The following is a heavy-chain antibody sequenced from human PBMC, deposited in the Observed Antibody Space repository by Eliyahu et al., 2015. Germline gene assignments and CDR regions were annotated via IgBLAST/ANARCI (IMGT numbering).Heavy chain of an antibody. V-gene: IGHV1-69*01. CDR1: GGXFSNYA. J-gene: IGHJ4*02. D-gene: IGHD3-16*01. Sequence: QVQLVQSGAEVKKPGSSVKVSCKASGGXFSNYAFXWXRQAPGQGLEWMGGIIPIFGTAHSAQRFQGRVTITADESTSTVNMELSSLTSEDTAVYYCAKDAEHTSIGGNSYFDLWGQGTLVTVSS. CDR2: IIPIFGTA. CDR3: AKDAEHTSIGGNSYFDL.